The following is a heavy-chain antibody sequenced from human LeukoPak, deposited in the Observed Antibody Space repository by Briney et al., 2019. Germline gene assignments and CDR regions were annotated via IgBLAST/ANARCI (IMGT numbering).Heavy chain of an antibody. CDR1: GFTFSSYS. D-gene: IGHD6-13*01. V-gene: IGHV3-21*01. Sequence: GGSLRLSCAASGFTFSSYSMNWVRQAPGKGLEWVSSISSSSSYIYYADSVKGRFTISRDNAKNSLYLQMNSLRAEDTAVYYCARGSRGTAGMTYYGMDVWGQGTTVTVSS. J-gene: IGHJ6*02. CDR3: ARGSRGTAGMTYYGMDV. CDR2: ISSSSSYI.